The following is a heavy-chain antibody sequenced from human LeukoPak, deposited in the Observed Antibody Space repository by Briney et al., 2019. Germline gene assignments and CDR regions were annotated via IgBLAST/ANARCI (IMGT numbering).Heavy chain of an antibody. V-gene: IGHV4-59*12. D-gene: IGHD3-3*01. CDR1: GGSISSYY. J-gene: IGHJ5*02. CDR3: ARVGNPLVTVFAWFDP. Sequence: SETLSLTCTVSGGSISSYYWSWIRQPPGKGLEWIGSIYYSGSTYYNPSLKSRVTMSVDTSKNQFSLKLSSVTAADTAVYYCARVGNPLVTVFAWFDPWGQGTLVTVSS. CDR2: IYYSGST.